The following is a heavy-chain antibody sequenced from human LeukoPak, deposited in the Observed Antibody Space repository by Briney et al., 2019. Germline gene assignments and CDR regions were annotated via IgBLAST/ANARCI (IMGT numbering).Heavy chain of an antibody. CDR1: GFTFSYYY. V-gene: IGHV3-11*04. Sequence: PGGSLRLSCAASGFTFSYYYMSWIRQAPGKGLEWVSYISSSGSTIYYADSVKGRFTISRDNAKNSLYLQMNSLRAEDTAVYYCARDNWNYEGAFDIWGQGTMVTVSS. CDR3: ARDNWNYEGAFDI. J-gene: IGHJ3*02. CDR2: ISSSGSTI. D-gene: IGHD1-7*01.